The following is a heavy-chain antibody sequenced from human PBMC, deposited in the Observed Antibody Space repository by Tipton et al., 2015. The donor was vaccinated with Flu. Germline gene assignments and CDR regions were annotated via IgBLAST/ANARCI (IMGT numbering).Heavy chain of an antibody. Sequence: TLSLTCTVSGGSISSSSYYWGWIRQPPGKGLEWIGSIYYSGSTYYNPSLKSRVTISVDTSKNQFSLKLSSVTAADTAVYYCARASSYCSGGSCYSGAFDIWGQGTMVTVSS. CDR1: GGSISSSSYY. CDR2: IYYSGST. J-gene: IGHJ3*02. CDR3: ARASSYCSGGSCYSGAFDI. V-gene: IGHV4-39*07. D-gene: IGHD2-15*01.